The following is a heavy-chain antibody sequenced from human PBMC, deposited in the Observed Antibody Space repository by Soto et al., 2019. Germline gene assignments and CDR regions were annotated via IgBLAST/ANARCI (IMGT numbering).Heavy chain of an antibody. CDR2: IYHSGST. D-gene: IGHD5-12*01. V-gene: IGHV4-30-2*01. Sequence: SETLSLTCAVSGGSISSGGYSWSWIRQPPGKGLEWIGYIYHSGSTYYNPSLKSRVTISVDRSKNQFSLKLSSVTAADTAVYYCARSGYSGYEEGMDVWGQGTTVTVSS. CDR3: ARSGYSGYEEGMDV. CDR1: GGSISSGGYS. J-gene: IGHJ6*02.